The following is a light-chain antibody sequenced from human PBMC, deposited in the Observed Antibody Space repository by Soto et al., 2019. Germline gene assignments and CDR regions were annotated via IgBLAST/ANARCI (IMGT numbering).Light chain of an antibody. J-gene: IGKJ1*01. CDR1: QSVNSN. Sequence: ELVMTQSPATLSVSPGERATLSCRASQSVNSNLAWFQQKPGQAPRLLIYGASTRATGIPARFSGSGSGTEFTLTISSLQSEDFAVYYCQQFNNWPLTWTFGQGTKVEIK. CDR3: QQFNNWPLTWT. V-gene: IGKV3-15*01. CDR2: GAS.